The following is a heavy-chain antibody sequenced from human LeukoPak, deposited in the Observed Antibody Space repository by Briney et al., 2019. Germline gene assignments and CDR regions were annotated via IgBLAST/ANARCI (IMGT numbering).Heavy chain of an antibody. V-gene: IGHV1-69*05. J-gene: IGHJ4*02. CDR1: GGTFSSYA. CDR2: IIPIFGTA. D-gene: IGHD3-10*01. CDR3: ARSNYGSGSSAIDY. Sequence: SVKVSCKASGGTFSSYAISWARQAPGQGLEWMGRIIPIFGTANYAQKFQGRVTITTDESTSTAYMELSSLRSEDTAVYYCARSNYGSGSSAIDYWGQGTLVTVSS.